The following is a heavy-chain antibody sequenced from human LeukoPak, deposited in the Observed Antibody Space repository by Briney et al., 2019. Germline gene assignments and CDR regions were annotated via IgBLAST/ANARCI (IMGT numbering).Heavy chain of an antibody. CDR3: ARASYGDYVAEYYYYYMDV. V-gene: IGHV4-39*07. CDR2: INHSGST. CDR1: GGSISSSSYY. D-gene: IGHD4-17*01. Sequence: SETLSLTCTVSGGSISSSSYYWGWIRQPPGKGLEWIGEINHSGSTNYNPSLKSRVTISVDTSKNQFSLKLSSVTAADTAVYYCARASYGDYVAEYYYYYMDVWGKGTTVTISS. J-gene: IGHJ6*03.